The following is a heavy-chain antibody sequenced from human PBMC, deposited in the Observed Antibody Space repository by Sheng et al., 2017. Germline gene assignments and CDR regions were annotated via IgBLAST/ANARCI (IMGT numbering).Heavy chain of an antibody. CDR1: GFTFSSYA. Sequence: QVQLVESGGGVVQPGRSLRLSCAASGFTFSSYAMHWVRQAPGKGLEWVAVISYDGSNKYYADSVKGRFTISRDNSKNTLYLQMNSLRAEDTAVYYCARDVGATTRMDYWGQGTLVTVSS. V-gene: IGHV3-30*04. J-gene: IGHJ4*02. CDR3: ARDVGATTRMDY. CDR2: ISYDGSNK. D-gene: IGHD1-26*01.